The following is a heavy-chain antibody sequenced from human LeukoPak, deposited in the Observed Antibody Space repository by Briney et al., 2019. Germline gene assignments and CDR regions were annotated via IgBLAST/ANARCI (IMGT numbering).Heavy chain of an antibody. CDR1: GGSITGYY. Sequence: PSETLSLTCTVSGGSITGYYWTWIRQPAGKGLEWIGRVSDTGRAYYNPSLERRATISLDTSNNRFSLKVPSVTAADTAVYYCARGTDMTPVSGYYSLVYWGQGTLVSVSS. D-gene: IGHD5-12*01. CDR3: ARGTDMTPVSGYYSLVY. V-gene: IGHV4-4*07. J-gene: IGHJ4*02. CDR2: VSDTGRA.